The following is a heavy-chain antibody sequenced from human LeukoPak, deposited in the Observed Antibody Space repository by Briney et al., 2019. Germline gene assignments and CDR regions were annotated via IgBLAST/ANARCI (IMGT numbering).Heavy chain of an antibody. Sequence: GGSLRLSCAASGFTFSSYNMDWVRQAAGKGLEWVSSISFSSSYIYYADSVKGRFTISRDNAKNSLYLQMNSLRAEDTAVYFCARDLFDYMDVWGKGTTVTVSS. D-gene: IGHD2-21*01. J-gene: IGHJ6*03. CDR3: ARDLFDYMDV. CDR1: GFTFSSYN. V-gene: IGHV3-21*01. CDR2: ISFSSSYI.